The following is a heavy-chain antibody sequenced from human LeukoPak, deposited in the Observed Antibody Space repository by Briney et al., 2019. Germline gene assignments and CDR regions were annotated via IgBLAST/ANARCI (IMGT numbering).Heavy chain of an antibody. D-gene: IGHD3-3*01. CDR3: ARGVANYDFWSGPTTDAFDI. CDR1: GGSISSYY. V-gene: IGHV4-59*12. CDR2: IYYSGST. J-gene: IGHJ3*02. Sequence: SETLSLTCSVSGGSISSYYWSWIRQPPGKGLEWIGYIYYSGSTNYNPSLKSRVTISVDTSKNQFSLKLSSVTAADTAVYYCARGVANYDFWSGPTTDAFDIWGQGTMVTVSS.